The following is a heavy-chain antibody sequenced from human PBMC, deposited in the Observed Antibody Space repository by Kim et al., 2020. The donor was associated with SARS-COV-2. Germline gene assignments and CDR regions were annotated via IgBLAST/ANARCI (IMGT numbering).Heavy chain of an antibody. CDR3: ARGSGYDLGDFDY. V-gene: IGHV1-69*04. D-gene: IGHD5-12*01. J-gene: IGHJ4*02. Sequence: YAQKFQGRGTITADKSTSTAYMELSSLRSEDTAVYYCARGSGYDLGDFDYWGQGTLVTVSS.